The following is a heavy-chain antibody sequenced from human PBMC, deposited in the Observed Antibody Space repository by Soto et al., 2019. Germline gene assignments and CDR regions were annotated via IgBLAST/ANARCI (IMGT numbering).Heavy chain of an antibody. J-gene: IGHJ5*02. CDR3: AKDPSPQPIPAVTPGWLDP. CDR2: IYFTVKT. Sequence: TLSLTCTVSGDSIRDGGYYCAWIRQRPGKGLEWMGYIYFTVKTNYNPSRENRLTMSVDMSSRQLYLRLTSVTAADTAVYFCAKDPSPQPIPAVTPGWLDPWGQGISVT. D-gene: IGHD4-4*01. V-gene: IGHV4-31*03. CDR1: GDSIRDGGYY.